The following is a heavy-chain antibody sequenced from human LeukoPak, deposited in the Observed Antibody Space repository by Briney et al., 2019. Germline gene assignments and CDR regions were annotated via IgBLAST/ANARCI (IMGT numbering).Heavy chain of an antibody. CDR2: INPNSGGT. Sequence: ASVKVSCKASGYTFTGHYMHWVRQAPGQGLGWMGRINPNSGGTNSAQKFQGRVTMTRDTSISTAYMELSRLRSDDTAVYYCARGAGYSGSYAGILDYWGQGTLVTASS. CDR3: ARGAGYSGSYAGILDY. CDR1: GYTFTGHY. J-gene: IGHJ4*02. V-gene: IGHV1-2*06. D-gene: IGHD1-26*01.